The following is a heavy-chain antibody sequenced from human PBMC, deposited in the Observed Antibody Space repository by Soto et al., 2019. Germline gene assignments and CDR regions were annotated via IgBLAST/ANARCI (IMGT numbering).Heavy chain of an antibody. CDR3: ERGGSLNWYFDL. CDR2: INSDGSST. D-gene: IGHD1-26*01. CDR1: GFTFSSYW. V-gene: IGHV3-74*01. J-gene: IGHJ2*01. Sequence: EVQLVESGGGLVQPGGSLRLSCAASGFTFSSYWMHWVRQAPGKGLVWVSRINSDGSSTSYADSVKCQFTISRDNAKYTQYLKTNSLRDEDTAVYCCERGGSLNWYFDLWGRGTLVTVSS.